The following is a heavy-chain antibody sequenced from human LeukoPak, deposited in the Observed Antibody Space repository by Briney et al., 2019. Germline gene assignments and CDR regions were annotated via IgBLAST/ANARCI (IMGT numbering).Heavy chain of an antibody. CDR3: AKRRDYGDYLYDH. D-gene: IGHD4-17*01. CDR2: ISGSGTNT. CDR1: GFTFSSYS. Sequence: PGGSLRLSCVASGFTFSSYSFNWVRQAPGKGLECVSGISGSGTNTYYADSVKGRFTISRDNSKNTLYLQMNSLRAEDTAVYYCAKRRDYGDYLYDHWGQGTLVSVSS. V-gene: IGHV3-23*01. J-gene: IGHJ5*02.